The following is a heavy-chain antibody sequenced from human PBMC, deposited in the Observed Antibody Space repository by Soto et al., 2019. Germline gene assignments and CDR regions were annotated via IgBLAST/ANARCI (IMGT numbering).Heavy chain of an antibody. V-gene: IGHV3-43*01. Sequence: PGGSLRLSCAASGFTFDDYTMHWVRQAPGKGLEWVPLISWDGGSTYYADSVKGRFTISRDNSKNSLYLQMNSLRTEDTALYYCARAPTYYDFWSGYYSNYYYYGMDVWGQGTTVTVSS. D-gene: IGHD3-3*01. CDR3: ARAPTYYDFWSGYYSNYYYYGMDV. CDR1: GFTFDDYT. CDR2: ISWDGGST. J-gene: IGHJ6*02.